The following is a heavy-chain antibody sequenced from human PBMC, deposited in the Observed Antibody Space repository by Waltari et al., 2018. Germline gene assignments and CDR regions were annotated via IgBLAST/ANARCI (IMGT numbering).Heavy chain of an antibody. D-gene: IGHD6-6*01. Sequence: EVQLVAYGGGLVQPGGSLRLACAAAGFGFGSYWMTWGRQAPGKGLEWVASINEDGSEKQYVDSVKGRFTISRDNAKNSLYLQMNSLRADDTAVYYCARDSTRRFDYWGQGTLVTVSS. CDR3: ARDSTRRFDY. CDR2: INEDGSEK. CDR1: GFGFGSYW. J-gene: IGHJ4*02. V-gene: IGHV3-7*01.